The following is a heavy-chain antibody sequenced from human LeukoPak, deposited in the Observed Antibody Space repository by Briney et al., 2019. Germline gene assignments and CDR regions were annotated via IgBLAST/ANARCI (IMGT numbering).Heavy chain of an antibody. D-gene: IGHD2-2*02. CDR2: ITGSGDST. CDR3: ARDLPIYYYGMDV. J-gene: IGHJ6*04. V-gene: IGHV3-23*01. Sequence: PGGSLRLSCAASGFTFSSYAMGWVRQAPGKGLEWVSSITGSGDSTYYADSVKGRFTISRDNSKNTLYLQMNSLRAEDTAVYYCARDLPIYYYGMDVWGKGTTVTVSS. CDR1: GFTFSSYA.